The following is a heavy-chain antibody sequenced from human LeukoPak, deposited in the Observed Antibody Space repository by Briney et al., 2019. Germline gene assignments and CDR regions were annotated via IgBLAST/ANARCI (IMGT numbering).Heavy chain of an antibody. D-gene: IGHD2-15*01. CDR2: ISAYNGNT. V-gene: IGHV1-18*01. CDR1: GYTFTSYG. CDR3: ARYCSGGSCYGLDY. J-gene: IGHJ4*02. Sequence: ASVKVSCKASGYTFTSYGISWVRQAPGQGLEWMGWISAYNGNTNYAQKLQGRVTMTRDTSTNTVYMELSSLRSEDTAVYYCARYCSGGSCYGLDYWGQGTLVTVSS.